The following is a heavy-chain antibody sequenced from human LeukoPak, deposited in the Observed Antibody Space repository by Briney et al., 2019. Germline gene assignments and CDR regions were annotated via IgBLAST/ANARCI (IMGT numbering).Heavy chain of an antibody. CDR2: IKQDGSEK. J-gene: IGHJ6*03. CDR1: GFTLSSYW. CDR3: ARVGVDTAMVPRLRYYYYMDV. Sequence: AGGSLRLSCAASGFTLSSYWMSWVRQAPGKGLEWVANIKQDGSEKYYVDSVKGRFTISRDNAKNSLYLQMNSLRAEDTAVYYCARVGVDTAMVPRLRYYYYMDVWGKGTTVTVSS. V-gene: IGHV3-7*01. D-gene: IGHD5-18*01.